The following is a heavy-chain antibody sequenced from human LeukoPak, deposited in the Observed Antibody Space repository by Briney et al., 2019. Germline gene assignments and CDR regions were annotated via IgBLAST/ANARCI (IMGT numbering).Heavy chain of an antibody. CDR1: GYTFTSYG. V-gene: IGHV1-18*01. CDR2: ISAYNGNT. D-gene: IGHD6-13*01. J-gene: IGHJ3*02. CDR3: ARCGRYSSSWYQTSDAFDI. Sequence: ASVKVSCTASGYTFTSYGISWVRQAPGQGLEWMGWISAYNGNTNYAQKLQGRVTMTTDTSTSTAYMELRSLRSDDTAVYYCARCGRYSSSWYQTSDAFDIWGQGTMVTVSS.